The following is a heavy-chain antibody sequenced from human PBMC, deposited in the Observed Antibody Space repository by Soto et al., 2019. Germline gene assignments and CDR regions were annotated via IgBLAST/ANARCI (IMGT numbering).Heavy chain of an antibody. J-gene: IGHJ5*02. CDR1: GGSISSGGYY. V-gene: IGHV4-31*03. CDR3: ARGELRFLEWSHWGFDP. D-gene: IGHD3-3*01. Sequence: SETLSLTCTVSGGSISSGGYYWSWIRQHPGKGLEWLGYIYYSGSTYYNPSLKSRVTISVDTSKNQFSLKLSSVTAADTAVYYCARGELRFLEWSHWGFDPWGQGTLVTVSS. CDR2: IYYSGST.